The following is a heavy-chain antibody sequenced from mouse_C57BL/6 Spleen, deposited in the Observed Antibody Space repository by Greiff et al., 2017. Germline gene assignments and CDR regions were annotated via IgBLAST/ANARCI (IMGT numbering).Heavy chain of an antibody. CDR3: AKGLGWFAY. J-gene: IGHJ3*01. Sequence: VQLQQSGPELVKPGASVKISCKASGYTFTDYYMNWVKQSHGKSLEWIGDINPNNGGTSYNQKFKGKATLTVDKSSSTAYMELRSLTSEDSAVXYCAKGLGWFAYWGQGTLVTVAA. CDR1: GYTFTDYY. CDR2: INPNNGGT. V-gene: IGHV1-26*01. D-gene: IGHD3-3*01.